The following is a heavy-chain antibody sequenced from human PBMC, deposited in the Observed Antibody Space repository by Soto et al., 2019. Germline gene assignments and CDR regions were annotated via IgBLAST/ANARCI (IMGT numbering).Heavy chain of an antibody. J-gene: IGHJ4*02. CDR1: GFTFSSYA. CDR2: ISGSSGST. V-gene: IGHV3-23*01. Sequence: EVQLLESGGGLVQPGGSLSLSCAASGFTFSSYAMSWVRQAAGKGLEWVSAISGSSGSTYYADAVKGRFTISRDNSKNTVYMQMNGQRAEDTAVYYCAKDRNPYDYIWGSSDPSYIDYWGQGTLVTVSS. D-gene: IGHD3-16*01. CDR3: AKDRNPYDYIWGSSDPSYIDY.